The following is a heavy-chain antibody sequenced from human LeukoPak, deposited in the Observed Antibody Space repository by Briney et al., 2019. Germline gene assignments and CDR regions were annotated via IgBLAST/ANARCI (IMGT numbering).Heavy chain of an antibody. Sequence: PSETLSLTCAVSGYSITTGFYWGWVRQSPQKGLEWIGSIYDKTNYNPSFNTRVSISVDTSKNQLFLNLTSVTAADTAIYFCVREKKFGTPIDGFDFWGQGAMVTVSS. CDR2: IYDKT. J-gene: IGHJ3*01. V-gene: IGHV4-38-2*01. D-gene: IGHD3-10*01. CDR3: VREKKFGTPIDGFDF. CDR1: GYSITTGFY.